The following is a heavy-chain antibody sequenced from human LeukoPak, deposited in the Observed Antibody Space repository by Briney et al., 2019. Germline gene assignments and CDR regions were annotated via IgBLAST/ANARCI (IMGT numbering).Heavy chain of an antibody. D-gene: IGHD3-3*01. J-gene: IGHJ6*02. CDR3: AGHAYDFWSAPRDYYGMNV. Sequence: SETLSLTCTVSGGSISSYYWSWIRQPPGKGLEWIGYIYYSGSTNYNPSLKSRVTISVDTSKNQFSLKLSSVTAADTAVYYCAGHAYDFWSAPRDYYGMNVWGQGTTVTVSS. V-gene: IGHV4-59*08. CDR1: GGSISSYY. CDR2: IYYSGST.